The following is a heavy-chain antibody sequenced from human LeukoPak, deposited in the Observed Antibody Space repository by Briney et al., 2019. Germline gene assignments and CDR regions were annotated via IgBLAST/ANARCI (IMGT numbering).Heavy chain of an antibody. Sequence: GGSLILSCAASGFTLSNYNMNWVRQAPGKGLEWVSHISSSSRTIYYADSVKGRFTVSRDNAKNSLYLQMNSLRDEDTAVYYCAREYGSGTPDFDYWGQGTLVSVSS. CDR3: AREYGSGTPDFDY. D-gene: IGHD3-10*01. CDR2: ISSSSRTI. V-gene: IGHV3-48*02. J-gene: IGHJ4*02. CDR1: GFTLSNYN.